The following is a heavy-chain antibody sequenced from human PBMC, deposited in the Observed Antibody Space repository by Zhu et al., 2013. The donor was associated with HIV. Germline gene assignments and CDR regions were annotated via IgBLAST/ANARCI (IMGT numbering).Heavy chain of an antibody. D-gene: IGHD2-2*01. Sequence: QVQLVQSGAEVKKPGSSVKVSCKASGGTFGNYAITWLRQARGQGPEWIGGIIPMLGSANYAQQFMGRVTITLDKSTNTAYMELRTLRLEDTAVYYCARGVRYCTSTRCSAEYFQDWGQGTLVTVSS. J-gene: IGHJ1*01. CDR3: ARGVRYCTSTRCSAEYFQD. CDR1: GGTFGNYA. CDR2: IIPMLGSA. V-gene: IGHV1-69*06.